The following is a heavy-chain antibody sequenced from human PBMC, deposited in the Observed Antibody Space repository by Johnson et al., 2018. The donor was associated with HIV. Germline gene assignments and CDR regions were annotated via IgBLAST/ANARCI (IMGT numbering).Heavy chain of an antibody. CDR3: ARDLPSGSYAPFDI. D-gene: IGHD1-26*01. CDR2: ISKDASNK. Sequence: VQLVESGGGVVQPGKSLTLSCVASGLSLNNYAMHWVRQAPGKGLEWVAVISKDASNKNYADSVKGRFTISRDNAKNSLYLQMNSLRAEDTALYYCARDLPSGSYAPFDIWGQGTMVTVSS. J-gene: IGHJ3*02. CDR1: GLSLNNYA. V-gene: IGHV3-30*03.